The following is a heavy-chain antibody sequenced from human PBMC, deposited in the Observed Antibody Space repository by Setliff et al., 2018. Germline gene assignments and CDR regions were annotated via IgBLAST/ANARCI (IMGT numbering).Heavy chain of an antibody. Sequence: SETLSLTCNVSGGSISSYSWSWIRQAPGKGLEWIGYLYYSGNTNYNPSLKSRVTISGDTSKNHLSLNLTSVTAADTAVYYCARDVWGAGTGWFDPWGLGILVTVSS. CDR3: ARDVWGAGTGWFDP. V-gene: IGHV4-59*12. CDR1: GGSISSYS. J-gene: IGHJ5*02. CDR2: LYYSGNT. D-gene: IGHD1-1*01.